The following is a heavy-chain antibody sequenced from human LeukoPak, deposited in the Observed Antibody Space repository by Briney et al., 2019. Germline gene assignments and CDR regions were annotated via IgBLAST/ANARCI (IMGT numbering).Heavy chain of an antibody. J-gene: IGHJ4*02. V-gene: IGHV3-53*01. Sequence: GGSLRLSCSASGFSVSSNYMTWVRQAPGKGLEWLAVLYSGGSAYYADSVKGRFTISRDNSKNTLYLQVNSLRVEDTAMYYCARGEPVSWGQGTLVTVSS. CDR1: GFSVSSNY. CDR2: LYSGGSA. CDR3: ARGEPVS.